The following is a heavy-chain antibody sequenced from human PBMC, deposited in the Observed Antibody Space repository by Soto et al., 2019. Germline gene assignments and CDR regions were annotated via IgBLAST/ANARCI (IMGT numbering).Heavy chain of an antibody. CDR1: GGSISSGGYY. V-gene: IGHV4-31*03. D-gene: IGHD2-15*01. Sequence: SETLSLTCTVSGGSISSGGYYWSWIRQHPGKGLEWIGYIYYSGSTYYNPSLKSRVTISVDTSKNQFSLKLSSVTAADTAVYYCARGGSYCSGGSCYSVFYAFDIWGQGTMVTVSS. CDR3: ARGGSYCSGGSCYSVFYAFDI. J-gene: IGHJ3*02. CDR2: IYYSGST.